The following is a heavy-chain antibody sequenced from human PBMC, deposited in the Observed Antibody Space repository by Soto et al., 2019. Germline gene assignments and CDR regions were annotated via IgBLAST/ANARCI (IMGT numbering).Heavy chain of an antibody. D-gene: IGHD6-13*01. CDR3: ASHGYEEAAGANWFDP. V-gene: IGHV4-30-4*01. CDR1: GGSISSGDYY. J-gene: IGHJ5*02. CDR2: IYYSGST. Sequence: PSGTLSLTCTVSGGSISSGDYYWSWIRQPPGKGLEWIGYIYYSGSTYYNPSLKSRVTISVDTSKNQFSLKLSSVTAADTAVFYCASHGYEEAAGANWFDPWGQGTLVTVSS.